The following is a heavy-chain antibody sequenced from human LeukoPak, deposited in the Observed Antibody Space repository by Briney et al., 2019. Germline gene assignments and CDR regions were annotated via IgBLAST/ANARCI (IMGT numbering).Heavy chain of an antibody. Sequence: GGSLRLSCVASGFTFSDYYMAWIRQPPGKGLEWISYISYSSTYTNYADSVKGRFTISRDDARNSVFLQMNSLRAEDTAVYYCARIPANSYYFDYWGPGSLVTVSS. CDR2: ISYSSTYT. CDR3: ARIPANSYYFDY. V-gene: IGHV3-11*03. J-gene: IGHJ4*02. CDR1: GFTFSDYY.